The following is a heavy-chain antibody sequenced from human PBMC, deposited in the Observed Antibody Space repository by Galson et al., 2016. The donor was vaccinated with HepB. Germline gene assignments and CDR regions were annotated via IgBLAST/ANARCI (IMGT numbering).Heavy chain of an antibody. V-gene: IGHV3-30*04. J-gene: IGHJ4*02. CDR2: ISYTGSNE. CDR1: GFSFSLNT. Sequence: SLRLSCAASGFSFSLNTVHWVRQLPGKGLEWVALISYTGSNEIYAESVKGRFQISRDNPKNTLYLQMNSLRGGDTAVYFCAKGRRVTPWGLDPDYWGLGTLVTVSS. CDR3: AKGRRVTPWGLDPDY. D-gene: IGHD2-21*02.